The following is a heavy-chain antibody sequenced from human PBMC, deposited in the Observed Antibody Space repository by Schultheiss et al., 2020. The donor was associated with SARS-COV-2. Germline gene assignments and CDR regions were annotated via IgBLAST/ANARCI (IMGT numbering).Heavy chain of an antibody. Sequence: GESLKISCAASGFTFSSYWMSWVRQAPGKGLEWVANIKQDGSEKYYVDSVKGRFTISRDNSKNTLYLQMNSLRAEDTAVYYCAKSGGYCSSTSCYPNWFDTWGQGTLVTVSS. CDR3: AKSGGYCSSTSCYPNWFDT. J-gene: IGHJ5*02. D-gene: IGHD2-2*01. V-gene: IGHV3-7*03. CDR2: IKQDGSEK. CDR1: GFTFSSYW.